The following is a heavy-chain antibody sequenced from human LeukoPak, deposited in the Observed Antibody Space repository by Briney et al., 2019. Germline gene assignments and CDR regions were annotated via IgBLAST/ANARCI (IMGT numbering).Heavy chain of an antibody. CDR3: ARRRRSSGLDY. V-gene: IGHV1-46*01. D-gene: IGHD6-19*01. J-gene: IGHJ4*02. Sequence: ASVKLSCKASGYTFTSYYMHMVRQAPGQGLEWVGIINPSGGSTSSSQKYQGRVTITRATSKSTVYMELSSLRSQETAVYYCARRRRSSGLDYWGQGTLVTDSS. CDR2: INPSGGST. CDR1: GYTFTSYY.